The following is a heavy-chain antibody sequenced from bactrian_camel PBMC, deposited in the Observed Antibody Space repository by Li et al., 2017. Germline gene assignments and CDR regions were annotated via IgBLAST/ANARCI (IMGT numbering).Heavy chain of an antibody. V-gene: IGHV3S42*01. CDR2: IERDGSA. J-gene: IGHJ4*01. CDR3: VTCGRY. CDR1: GFTFRNFA. Sequence: VQLVESGGGLVQSGGSLRLSCVVSGFTFRNFAMSWVRQAPGKEREGVASIERDGSASYADSVKGRFTISQDNGKNTLYLQMNSLKVEDTAMYYCVTCGRYWGQGTQVTVS.